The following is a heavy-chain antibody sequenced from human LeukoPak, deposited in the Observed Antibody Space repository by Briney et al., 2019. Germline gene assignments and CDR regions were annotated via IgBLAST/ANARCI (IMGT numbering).Heavy chain of an antibody. Sequence: GGPLRLSCAASGFTFSSYGMHWVRQARGRGLEWVAVISYGGSNKYYADSVKGRFTLSRDNSKNTLYLQMNGLRAEDKAVYYCAKDLLQHYQCCGMDFWGQGTTVTVSS. D-gene: IGHD2-2*01. V-gene: IGHV3-30*18. J-gene: IGHJ6*02. CDR1: GFTFSSYG. CDR2: ISYGGSNK. CDR3: AKDLLQHYQCCGMDF.